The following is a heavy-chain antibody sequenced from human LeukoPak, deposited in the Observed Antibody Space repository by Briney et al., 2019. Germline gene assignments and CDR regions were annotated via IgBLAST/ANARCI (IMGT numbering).Heavy chain of an antibody. V-gene: IGHV3-66*01. J-gene: IGHJ6*02. CDR2: ISSGDTT. CDR3: ARGPRLERHGMDV. Sequence: GGSPRLSCAASGFTVSRNYMSWVRQAPGKGLEWVSVISSGDTTYYADSVKGRFTISRDSSKNTLYLQMNSLRAEDTAVYFCARGPRLERHGMDVWGQGTTVTVSS. D-gene: IGHD1-1*01. CDR1: GFTVSRNY.